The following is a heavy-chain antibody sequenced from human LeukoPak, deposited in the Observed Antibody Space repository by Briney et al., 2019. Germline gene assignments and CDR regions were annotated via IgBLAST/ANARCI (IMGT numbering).Heavy chain of an antibody. CDR3: AKTRRTYYYDSSGLDY. CDR1: GFTFSSYG. D-gene: IGHD3-22*01. J-gene: IGHJ4*02. Sequence: GGSLRLSCAASGFTFSSYGMHWVRQAPGKGLEWVAFIRYDGSNKYYADSVKGRFTISRDNSKNTLYLQMNSLRAEDTAVYYCAKTRRTYYYDSSGLDYWGQGTLVTVSS. V-gene: IGHV3-30*02. CDR2: IRYDGSNK.